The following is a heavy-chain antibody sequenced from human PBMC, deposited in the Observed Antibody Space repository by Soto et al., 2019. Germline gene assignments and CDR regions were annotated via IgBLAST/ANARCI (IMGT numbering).Heavy chain of an antibody. J-gene: IGHJ6*02. Sequence: EVQLVESGGGLVKPGESLRLFCATSRFSFSSYSMNWVRQAPGKGLEWVSSISSSSNYIDYADSVKGRFTISRDNAKSSLYLQMNSLRAEDTAVYYCTRDMILQVYHYGMDVWGQGTTVTVSS. V-gene: IGHV3-21*01. CDR2: ISSSSNYI. CDR1: RFSFSSYS. D-gene: IGHD3-16*01. CDR3: TRDMILQVYHYGMDV.